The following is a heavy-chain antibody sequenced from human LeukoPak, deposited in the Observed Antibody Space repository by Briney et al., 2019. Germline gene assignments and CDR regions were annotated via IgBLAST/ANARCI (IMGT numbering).Heavy chain of an antibody. CDR1: GFTFSSYG. D-gene: IGHD3-3*01. Sequence: GGSLRLSCAASGFTFSSYGMHWVRQAPGKGLEWVAFIRYDGSNKYYADSVKGRFTISRDNSKNTLYLQMNSLRAEDTAVYYCAKGFPVLEWLLSDYWGQGTLVTVSS. CDR3: AKGFPVLEWLLSDY. V-gene: IGHV3-30*02. CDR2: IRYDGSNK. J-gene: IGHJ4*02.